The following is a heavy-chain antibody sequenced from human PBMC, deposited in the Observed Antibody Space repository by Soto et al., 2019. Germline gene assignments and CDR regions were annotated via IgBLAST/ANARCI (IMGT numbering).Heavy chain of an antibody. CDR3: ARGSLFNSFDAFDI. J-gene: IGHJ3*02. CDR1: GYTFTSYD. Sequence: ASVKVSCKASGYTFTSYDINWVRQATGQGLEWMGWMNPNSGNTGYAQKFQGRVTMTRNTSISTAYMELSSLRSEDTAVYYCARGSLFNSFDAFDIWGQGTMVTVSS. CDR2: MNPNSGNT. D-gene: IGHD1-1*01. V-gene: IGHV1-8*01.